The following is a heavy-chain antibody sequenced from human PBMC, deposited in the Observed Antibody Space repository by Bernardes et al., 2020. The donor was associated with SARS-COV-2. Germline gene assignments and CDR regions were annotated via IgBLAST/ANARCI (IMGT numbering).Heavy chain of an antibody. J-gene: IGHJ3*02. V-gene: IGHV4-39*01. CDR3: ARLRPGTDAFDI. Sequence: SETLSLTCSVSGGSFSRGSYYWGWIRQPPGKGLEWIGSFYYSGSTYYNLSLKSRVTISVDTSKNQFSLKLTSVIAADTAVYYCARLRPGTDAFDIWGQGTMVTVSS. CDR2: FYYSGST. CDR1: GGSFSRGSYY.